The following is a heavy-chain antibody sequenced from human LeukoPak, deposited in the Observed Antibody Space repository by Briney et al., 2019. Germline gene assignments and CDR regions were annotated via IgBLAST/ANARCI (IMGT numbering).Heavy chain of an antibody. J-gene: IGHJ4*02. D-gene: IGHD3-22*01. CDR2: IYPGDSDT. V-gene: IGHV5-51*01. Sequence: GESLKISCKGSGYSFTSYWIGWVRPMPGKGLEWMGIIYPGDSDTRYSPSFQGQVTISADKSISTAYLQWSSLKASDTAMYYCARYSSGFGDYYDSSGYYYFDYWGQGTLVTVSS. CDR3: ARYSSGFGDYYDSSGYYYFDY. CDR1: GYSFTSYW.